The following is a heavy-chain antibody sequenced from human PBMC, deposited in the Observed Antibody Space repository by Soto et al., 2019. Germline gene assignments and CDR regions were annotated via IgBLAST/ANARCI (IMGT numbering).Heavy chain of an antibody. CDR3: ARQSSCSGGSCYPFYWFDP. V-gene: IGHV1-8*01. CDR1: GYTFTSYD. D-gene: IGHD2-15*01. CDR2: MNPNSGNT. Sequence: ASVKVSCKASGYTFTSYDINWVRQATGQGLEWMGWMNPNSGNTGYAQKFQGRVTMTRNTSISTAYMELSSLRSEDTAVYYCARQSSCSGGSCYPFYWFDPWGQGTLVTVSS. J-gene: IGHJ5*02.